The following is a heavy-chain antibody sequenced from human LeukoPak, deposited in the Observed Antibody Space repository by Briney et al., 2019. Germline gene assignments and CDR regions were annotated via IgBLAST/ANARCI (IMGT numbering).Heavy chain of an antibody. CDR2: TYYRSKWYN. V-gene: IGHV6-1*01. CDR3: ARDSDYEGRFAFDI. Sequence: SQNLSLTCAIPGDGVSSNSAAWNWIRQSPSRGLEWLGRTYYRSKWYNDYAVSVKSRITINPDTSKNQFSLQLNSVTPEDTAVYYCARDSDYEGRFAFDIWGQGTMVTVSS. D-gene: IGHD4-17*01. CDR1: GDGVSSNSAA. J-gene: IGHJ3*02.